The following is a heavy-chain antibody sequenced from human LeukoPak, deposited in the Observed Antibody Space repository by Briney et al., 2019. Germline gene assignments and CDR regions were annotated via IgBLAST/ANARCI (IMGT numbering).Heavy chain of an antibody. CDR3: ARDGAWSGSYSNY. V-gene: IGHV3-21*01. J-gene: IGHJ4*02. CDR1: GFTFSSYS. Sequence: AGGSLRLSCAASGFTFSSYSMNWVRQAPGKGLEWVSSISSSSSYIYYADSVKGRFTISRDNAKNSLYLQMNSLRAEDTAVYYCARDGAWSGSYSNYWGQGTLVTVSS. CDR2: ISSSSSYI. D-gene: IGHD1-26*01.